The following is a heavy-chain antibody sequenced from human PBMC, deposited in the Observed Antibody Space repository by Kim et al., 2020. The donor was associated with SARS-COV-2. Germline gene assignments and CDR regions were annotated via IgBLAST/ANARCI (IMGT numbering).Heavy chain of an antibody. CDR1: GFTFSSYA. J-gene: IGHJ4*02. V-gene: IGHV3-23*01. CDR3: AKRGRGYYGSGSPFDY. Sequence: GGSLRLSCAASGFTFSSYAMSWVRQAPGKGLEWVSAISGSGGSTYYADSVKGRFTISRDNCKNTLYLQMNSLRAEDTAVYYCAKRGRGYYGSGSPFDYWGQGTLVTVSS. D-gene: IGHD3-10*01. CDR2: ISGSGGST.